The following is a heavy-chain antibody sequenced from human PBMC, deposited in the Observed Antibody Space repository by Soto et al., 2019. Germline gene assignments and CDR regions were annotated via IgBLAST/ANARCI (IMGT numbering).Heavy chain of an antibody. V-gene: IGHV3-73*01. CDR1: GFTFSGSA. CDR3: TTTARPFLCWLGGTFDY. Sequence: PGGSLRLSCAASGFTFSGSAMHWVRQASGKGLEWVGRIRSKANSYATAYAASVKGRFTISRDDSKNTAYLQMNSLKTEDTAVYYCTTTARPFLCWLGGTFDYWGQGTLVTVSS. CDR2: IRSKANSYAT. D-gene: IGHD6-19*01. J-gene: IGHJ4*02.